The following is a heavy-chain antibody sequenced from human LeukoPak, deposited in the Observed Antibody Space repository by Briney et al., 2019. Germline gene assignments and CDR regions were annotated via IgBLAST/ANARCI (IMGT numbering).Heavy chain of an antibody. V-gene: IGHV1-46*01. D-gene: IGHD1-1*01. Sequence: ASVTVSCTASGYTFTSYYLHWVRQAPGQGPEWMGVINPSGGSTTYAQKFQGRVTMTRDTSTSTVYMELSSLRSEDTAVYYCARGGLERRAPLDYWGQGTLVTVSS. CDR2: INPSGGST. CDR3: ARGGLERRAPLDY. CDR1: GYTFTSYY. J-gene: IGHJ4*02.